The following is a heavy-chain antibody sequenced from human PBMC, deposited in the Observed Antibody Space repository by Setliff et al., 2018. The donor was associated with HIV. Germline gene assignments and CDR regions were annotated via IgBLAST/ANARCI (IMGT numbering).Heavy chain of an antibody. Sequence: ASVKVSCKASGYTFTTYYTHWVRQAPGQGLEWMAVINPSVGSTNFAQMFQGRVTMTRDTSTSTVYMELSSLRSEDTAVYYCARDPLDGDGPFDYWGQGTLVTVSS. CDR3: ARDPLDGDGPFDY. CDR1: GYTFTTYY. CDR2: INPSVGST. D-gene: IGHD7-27*01. J-gene: IGHJ4*02. V-gene: IGHV1-46*01.